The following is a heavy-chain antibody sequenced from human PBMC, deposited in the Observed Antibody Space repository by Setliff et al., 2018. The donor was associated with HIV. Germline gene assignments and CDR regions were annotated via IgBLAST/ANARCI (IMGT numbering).Heavy chain of an antibody. D-gene: IGHD3-22*01. CDR3: ARHDSGGYYSLDY. CDR1: GFSISSRYY. Sequence: ETLSLTCDVSGFSISSRYYWGWIRQSPGKGLEWIGNIYHSGTTYYNPSLKSRVTISVDTSKNQFSLKLSSVTAADTAVYYCARHDSGGYYSLDYWGQGTLVTVSS. V-gene: IGHV4-38-2*01. J-gene: IGHJ4*02. CDR2: IYHSGTT.